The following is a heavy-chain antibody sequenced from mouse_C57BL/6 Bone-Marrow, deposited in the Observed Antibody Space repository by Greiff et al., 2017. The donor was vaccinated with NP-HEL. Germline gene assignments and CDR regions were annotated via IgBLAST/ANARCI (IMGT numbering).Heavy chain of an antibody. CDR1: GYTFTSYW. CDR3: ARKGIFYSNYAMDY. D-gene: IGHD2-5*01. Sequence: QVQLQQPGAELVKPGASVKLSCKASGYTFTSYWMHWVKQRPGQGLEWIGMIHPNSGSTNYNEKFKSKATLTVDKSSSTAYMQLSSLTSEDSAVYYCARKGIFYSNYAMDYWGQGTSVTVSS. V-gene: IGHV1-64*01. J-gene: IGHJ4*01. CDR2: IHPNSGST.